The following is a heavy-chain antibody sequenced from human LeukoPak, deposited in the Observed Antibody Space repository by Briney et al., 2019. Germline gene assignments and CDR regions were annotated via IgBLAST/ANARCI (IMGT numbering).Heavy chain of an antibody. V-gene: IGHV1-69*13. CDR3: ARDRAVAGPFDY. CDR2: IVPIFGTA. CDR1: GGTFSSYA. Sequence: SVKVSCKASGGTFSSYAISWVRQAPGQGLEWMGGIVPIFGTANYAQKFQGRVTITADESTSTAYMELSSLRSEDTAVYYCARDRAVAGPFDYWGQGTLVTVSS. J-gene: IGHJ4*02. D-gene: IGHD6-19*01.